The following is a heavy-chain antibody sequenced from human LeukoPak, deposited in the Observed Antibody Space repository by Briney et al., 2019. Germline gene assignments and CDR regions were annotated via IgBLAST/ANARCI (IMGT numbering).Heavy chain of an antibody. D-gene: IGHD6-25*01. CDR2: INPKNGGT. J-gene: IGHJ4*02. CDR3: VVSIQAAAIPAFDS. V-gene: IGHV1-2*02. Sequence: ASVTVSCKASGYNFAHNIHWVRQAPGQGDEFMGWINPKNGGTKYAQNFQGRVTMTRDTSISTVYMELSSLGSDDTAVYYCVVSIQAAAIPAFDSWGQGTLVTVSS. CDR1: GYNFAHN.